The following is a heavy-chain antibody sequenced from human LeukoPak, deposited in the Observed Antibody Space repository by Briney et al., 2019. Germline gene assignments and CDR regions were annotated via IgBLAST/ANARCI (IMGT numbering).Heavy chain of an antibody. CDR2: INPSSGVT. CDR1: GYXFTGYF. Sequence: ASVKVSCKASGYXFTGYFIHWVRQAPGQGLEWMGWINPSSGVTNYAQKFQDRVTMTRDTSISTAYMELSRLRPDDTAVYYCARDQGREDFDYWGQGTLVTVSS. CDR3: ARDQGREDFDY. D-gene: IGHD1-26*01. J-gene: IGHJ4*02. V-gene: IGHV1-2*02.